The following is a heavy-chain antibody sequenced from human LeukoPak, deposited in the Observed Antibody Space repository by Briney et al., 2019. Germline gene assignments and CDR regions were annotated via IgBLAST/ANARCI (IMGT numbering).Heavy chain of an antibody. CDR2: IYHSGST. Sequence: SETLSLTCAVSGGSISSSNWWSWVRQPPGKGLEWIGEIYHSGSTNYNPSLKSRVTISVDKSKNQFSLKLSSVTAADTAVYYCARAPITMVRGVENWFDPWGQGTLVTVSS. V-gene: IGHV4-4*02. CDR1: GGSISSSNW. D-gene: IGHD3-10*01. J-gene: IGHJ5*02. CDR3: ARAPITMVRGVENWFDP.